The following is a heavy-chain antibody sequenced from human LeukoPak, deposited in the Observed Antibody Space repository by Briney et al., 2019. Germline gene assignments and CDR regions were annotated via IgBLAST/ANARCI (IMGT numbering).Heavy chain of an antibody. J-gene: IGHJ5*02. V-gene: IGHV3-7*01. CDR1: GFSFSSYW. Sequence: GGSLRLSCAASGFSFSSYWRSWVHRAPGKGLGGVANIKEDGREKYYVDSVKGRFTNSRDNAKNSLYLQLNSLRAEDTAVYYCARATASNWFDPWGQGTLVTVSS. CDR2: IKEDGREK. D-gene: IGHD2-21*01. CDR3: ARATASNWFDP.